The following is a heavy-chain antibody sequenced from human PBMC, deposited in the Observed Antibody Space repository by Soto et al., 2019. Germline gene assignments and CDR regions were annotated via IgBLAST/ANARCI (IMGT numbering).Heavy chain of an antibody. CDR1: GFTFSSYA. CDR3: AKVAWRSGPTVIYYYYGMDV. V-gene: IGHV3-23*01. D-gene: IGHD4-17*01. CDR2: ISGSGGST. J-gene: IGHJ6*02. Sequence: GGSLRLSCAASGFTFSSYAMSWVRQAPGKGLEWVSAISGSGGSTYYADSVKGRFTISRDNSKNTLYLQMNSLRAEDTAVYYCAKVAWRSGPTVIYYYYGMDVWGQGTTVTVS.